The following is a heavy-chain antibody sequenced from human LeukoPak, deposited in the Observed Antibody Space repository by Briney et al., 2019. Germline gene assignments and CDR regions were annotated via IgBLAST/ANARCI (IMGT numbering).Heavy chain of an antibody. CDR2: ISGGADRT. D-gene: IGHD3-16*01. CDR3: AKDRGASDVDYFDC. Sequence: PGGSLRLSCAASGFPFSNHAMSWVRQAPGKGLEWVSAISGGADRTYYADSVKGRFTISRDNSKDTLYLQMDSLRAEDTAVYYCAKDRGASDVDYFDCWGQGTLVTVSS. CDR1: GFPFSNHA. J-gene: IGHJ4*02. V-gene: IGHV3-23*01.